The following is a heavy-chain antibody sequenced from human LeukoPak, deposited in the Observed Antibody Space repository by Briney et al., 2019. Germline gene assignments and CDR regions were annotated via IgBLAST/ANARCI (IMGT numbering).Heavy chain of an antibody. D-gene: IGHD5-24*01. V-gene: IGHV3-23*01. J-gene: IGHJ4*02. CDR2: ISGSGGST. CDR3: ARDGKNYGCTWDFDY. Sequence: PGGSLRLSCAASGFTLGSYAMIWVRQAPGKGLEWVSHISGSGGSTYYADSVKGRFTISRVNSKTTLYLQMNSMRAEATAVYYCARDGKNYGCTWDFDYWGQGTLVTVSS. CDR1: GFTLGSYA.